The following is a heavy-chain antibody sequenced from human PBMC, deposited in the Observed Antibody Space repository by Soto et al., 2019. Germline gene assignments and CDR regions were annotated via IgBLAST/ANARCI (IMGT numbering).Heavy chain of an antibody. V-gene: IGHV4-31*03. J-gene: IGHJ4*02. Sequence: PSETLSLTCTVSGGPFSRGGYYWSWIRQHPGKGLECIGYIFYTGSTYYNPTLKSRVTISVDKSKNQFSLKLSSVTAADTAVYYCARVYMVRGTIIRYFDYWGQGTLVTVSS. CDR1: GGPFSRGGYY. D-gene: IGHD3-10*01. CDR2: IFYTGST. CDR3: ARVYMVRGTIIRYFDY.